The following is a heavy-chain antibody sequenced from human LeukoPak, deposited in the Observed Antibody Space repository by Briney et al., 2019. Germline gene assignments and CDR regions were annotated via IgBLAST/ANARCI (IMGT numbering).Heavy chain of an antibody. J-gene: IGHJ3*02. V-gene: IGHV1-18*01. Sequence: ASVKVSCKVSGYTFNSYGISWVRQAPEQGLEWMGWISGYNGATNYAQKVQGRVTVTTDTSTSTAYMELRSLTSDDTAVYYCARDASYGPHAFDIWGQGTMVTVSS. CDR2: ISGYNGAT. CDR3: ARDASYGPHAFDI. CDR1: GYTFNSYG. D-gene: IGHD4-17*01.